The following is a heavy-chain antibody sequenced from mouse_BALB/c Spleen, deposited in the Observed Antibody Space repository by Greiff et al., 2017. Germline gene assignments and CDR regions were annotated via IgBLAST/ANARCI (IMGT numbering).Heavy chain of an antibody. V-gene: IGHV5-17*02. CDR2: ISSGSSTI. J-gene: IGHJ4*01. D-gene: IGHD1-1*01. CDR3: ARYPYYGSSYDAMDY. CDR1: GFTFSSFG. Sequence: EVQLQESGGGLVQPGGSRKLSCAASGFTFSSFGMHWVRQAPEKGLEWVAYISSGSSTIYYADTVKGRFTISRDNPKNTLFLQMTSLRSEDTAMYYCARYPYYGSSYDAMDYWGQGTSVTVSS.